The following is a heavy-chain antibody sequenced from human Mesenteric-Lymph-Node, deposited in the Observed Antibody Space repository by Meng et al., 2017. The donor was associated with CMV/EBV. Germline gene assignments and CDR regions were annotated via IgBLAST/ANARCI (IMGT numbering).Heavy chain of an antibody. CDR2: MNPNSGNT. CDR1: GYTFTSFD. CDR3: ARGPGGCSSTSCSDEHYFDY. J-gene: IGHJ4*02. Sequence: ASVKVSCKASGYTFTSFDINWVRQATGQGLEWMKWMNPNSGNTGYAQKFQGRVTMTRNTSISTAYMELSSLRSEDTAVYYCARGPGGCSSTSCSDEHYFDYWGQGTLVTVSS. D-gene: IGHD2-2*01. V-gene: IGHV1-8*01.